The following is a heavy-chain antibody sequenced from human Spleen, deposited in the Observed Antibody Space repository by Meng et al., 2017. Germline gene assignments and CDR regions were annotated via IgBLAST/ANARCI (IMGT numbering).Heavy chain of an antibody. V-gene: IGHV3-21*01. CDR3: ARGEFRLNSN. CDR2: ISPRSDYI. D-gene: IGHD3-10*01. Sequence: GESLKISCSGSGFTFSSFEMNWVRQAPGKGLECISSISPRSDYIYYADSVKGRFTISRDDAKNSLYLQMSSLRVEDTAVYFCARGEFRLNSNWGQGTLVTVSS. J-gene: IGHJ4*02. CDR1: GFTFSSFE.